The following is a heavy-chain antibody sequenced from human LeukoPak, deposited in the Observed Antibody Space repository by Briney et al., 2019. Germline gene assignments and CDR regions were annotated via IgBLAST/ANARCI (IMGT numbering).Heavy chain of an antibody. Sequence: ASVKVSCKASGYTFTSYGISWVRQAPGQGLEWMGWISAYNGNTNYAPKLQGRVTMTTDTSTSTAYMELRSLRSDDTAVYYCARAYCSSTSCYGVDWFDPWGQGTLVTVSS. CDR1: GYTFTSYG. J-gene: IGHJ5*02. D-gene: IGHD2-2*01. CDR2: ISAYNGNT. V-gene: IGHV1-18*01. CDR3: ARAYCSSTSCYGVDWFDP.